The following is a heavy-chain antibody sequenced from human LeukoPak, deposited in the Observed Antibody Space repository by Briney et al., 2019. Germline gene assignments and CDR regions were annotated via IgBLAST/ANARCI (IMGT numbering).Heavy chain of an antibody. CDR2: RSYDGSNK. D-gene: IGHD6-19*01. J-gene: IGHJ4*02. Sequence: GRSLRLSCAASGFTFSSYAMHWVRQAPGKGLEWVAVRSYDGSNKYYADSVKGRFTTSRDNSKNTLYLQMNSLRAEDTAVYYCARGGDSSGWYEGLDYWGQGTLVTVSS. V-gene: IGHV3-30-3*01. CDR1: GFTFSSYA. CDR3: ARGGDSSGWYEGLDY.